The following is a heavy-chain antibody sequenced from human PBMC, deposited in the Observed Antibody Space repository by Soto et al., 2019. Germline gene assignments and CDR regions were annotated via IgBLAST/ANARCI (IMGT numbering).Heavy chain of an antibody. D-gene: IGHD2-15*01. J-gene: IGHJ3*02. CDR3: ARDGEYCSGGSCYYIAFDI. CDR1: GFTFSSYW. Sequence: GGSLRLSCAASGFTFSSYWMSWVRQAPGKGLEWVANIKQDGSEKYYVDSVKGRFTISRDNAKNSLYLQMNSLRAEDTAVYYCARDGEYCSGGSCYYIAFDIWGQGTMVTVSS. V-gene: IGHV3-7*05. CDR2: IKQDGSEK.